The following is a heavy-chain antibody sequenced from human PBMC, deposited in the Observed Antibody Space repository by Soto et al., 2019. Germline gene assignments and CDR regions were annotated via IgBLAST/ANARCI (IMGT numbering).Heavy chain of an antibody. V-gene: IGHV3-21*01. CDR1: GFTFSSYS. D-gene: IGHD6-19*01. Sequence: EVQLVESGGGLVKPGGSLRLSCAASGFTFSSYSMNWVRQAPGKGLEWVSSISRSSGYIYYADSVKGRFTISRDNAKNSLYLQMNSLRAEDTAVYYCARDHSSGCHIDYWGQGTLVTVSS. J-gene: IGHJ4*02. CDR3: ARDHSSGCHIDY. CDR2: ISRSSGYI.